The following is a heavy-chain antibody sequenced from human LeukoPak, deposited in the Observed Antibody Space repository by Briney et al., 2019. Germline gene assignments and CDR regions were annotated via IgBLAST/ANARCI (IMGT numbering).Heavy chain of an antibody. D-gene: IGHD2-15*01. V-gene: IGHV4-4*07. CDR3: ARGLVAFDY. CDR1: GGSFSDYY. CDR2: IYTSGST. Sequence: PSETLSLTCTVSGGSFSDYYWSWIRQPAGKGLEWIGRIYTSGSTNYNPSLKSRVTMSLDMSKNQFSLKLNSVTAADTAVYYCARGLVAFDYWGQGALVIVSS. J-gene: IGHJ4*02.